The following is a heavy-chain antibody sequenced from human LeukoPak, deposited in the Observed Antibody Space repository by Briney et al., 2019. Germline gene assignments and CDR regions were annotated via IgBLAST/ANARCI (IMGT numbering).Heavy chain of an antibody. CDR1: GFTFSSYS. J-gene: IGHJ6*04. Sequence: GGSLRLSCAASGFTFSSYSMNWVRQAPGKGLEWVSSISSSSSYIYYADSVKGRFTISRDNAKNSLCLQMNSLRAEDTAVYYCARVAGDYPYYYYGMDVWGKGTTVTVSS. CDR2: ISSSSSYI. V-gene: IGHV3-21*01. CDR3: ARVAGDYPYYYYGMDV. D-gene: IGHD4-17*01.